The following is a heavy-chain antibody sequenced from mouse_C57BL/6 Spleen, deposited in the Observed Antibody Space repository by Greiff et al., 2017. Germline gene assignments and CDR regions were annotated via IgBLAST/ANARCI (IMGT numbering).Heavy chain of an antibody. D-gene: IGHD3-2*02. CDR1: GYSITSGYY. CDR2: ISYDGSN. Sequence: EVQLQESGPGLVKPSQSLSLTCSVTGYSITSGYYWNWIRQFPGNKLEWMGYISYDGSNNYNPSLKNRISITRDTSTNQFFLKLNSVTTEDTAADYCARDSAGPADYYAMDYWGQGTSVTVSS. J-gene: IGHJ4*01. V-gene: IGHV3-6*01. CDR3: ARDSAGPADYYAMDY.